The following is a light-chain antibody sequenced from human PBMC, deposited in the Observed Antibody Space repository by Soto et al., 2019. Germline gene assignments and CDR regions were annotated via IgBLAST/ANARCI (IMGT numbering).Light chain of an antibody. Sequence: EIVMTQSPATLSVSPGERATLSCRASHSVTSKLAWYQQKPGQAPRLLIYDASTRATGIPDRFSGSGSGTEFSLTISSLHSEDFAVYYCQHYDIWPPMYIFGQGTKLEIK. CDR1: HSVTSK. CDR2: DAS. V-gene: IGKV3D-15*01. CDR3: QHYDIWPPMYI. J-gene: IGKJ2*01.